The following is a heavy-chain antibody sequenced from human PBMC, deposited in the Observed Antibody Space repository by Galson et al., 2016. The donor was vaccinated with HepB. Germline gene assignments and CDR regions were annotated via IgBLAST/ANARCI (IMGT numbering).Heavy chain of an antibody. CDR3: AKDGRIYCSSASCHDHFHY. CDR2: ISYDGSNK. CDR1: GFTFSSYG. Sequence: SLRLSCAASGFTFSSYGMHWVRQAPGKGLEWVAFISYDGSNKKYADSVKCRFTISRDNSKKTLYLQMNSLRAEDTAVYYCAKDGRIYCSSASCHDHFHYWGQGTLVTVSS. D-gene: IGHD2-2*01. V-gene: IGHV3-30*18. J-gene: IGHJ4*02.